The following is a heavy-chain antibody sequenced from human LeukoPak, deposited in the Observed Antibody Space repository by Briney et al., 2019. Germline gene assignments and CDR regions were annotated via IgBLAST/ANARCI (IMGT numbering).Heavy chain of an antibody. Sequence: PSETLSLTCTVSGGSMKSYYWSWIRQPPGKGLGWIGNIYYSGTTNYNPSVRSRVTISVDTSKNQFSLKLSSVTDADTAAYYCARKYWDAFDIWGQGTKVTVSS. D-gene: IGHD2/OR15-2a*01. V-gene: IGHV4-59*08. CDR3: ARKYWDAFDI. CDR2: IYYSGTT. CDR1: GGSMKSYY. J-gene: IGHJ3*02.